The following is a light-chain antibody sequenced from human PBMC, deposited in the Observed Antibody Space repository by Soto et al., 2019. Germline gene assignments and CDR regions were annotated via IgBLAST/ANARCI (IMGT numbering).Light chain of an antibody. Sequence: EIVLTQSPGTLSLSPGERATLSCRASQSVSSSYLAWYQQKPGQAPRLLIYGASSRATGIPDRFSGSGSGTDFTLTISRLEPEDYAYYYCQHYGSSPAPFGQGPDVAIK. CDR2: GAS. J-gene: IGKJ1*01. V-gene: IGKV3-20*01. CDR3: QHYGSSPAP. CDR1: QSVSSSY.